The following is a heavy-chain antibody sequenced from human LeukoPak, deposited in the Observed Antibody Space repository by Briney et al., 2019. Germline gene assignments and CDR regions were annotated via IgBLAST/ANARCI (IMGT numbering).Heavy chain of an antibody. J-gene: IGHJ4*02. CDR1: GFTFSVYL. CDR2: VNSDGSRT. D-gene: IGHD6-13*01. Sequence: PGGSLRLSCAASGFTFSVYLVHWVRQAPVKGLEWVSRVNSDGSRTDYADSVKGRFTISRDNAKNTLFLHMHSLRPEDTAVYYCPRSPSSSSWTFDYWGQGTLVSVPS. V-gene: IGHV3-74*01. CDR3: PRSPSSSSWTFDY.